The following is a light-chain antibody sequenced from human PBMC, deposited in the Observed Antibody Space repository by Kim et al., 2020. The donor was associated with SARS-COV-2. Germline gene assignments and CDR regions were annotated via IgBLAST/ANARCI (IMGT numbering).Light chain of an antibody. V-gene: IGLV3-1*01. J-gene: IGLJ1*01. CDR1: KLGDKY. CDR3: QAWDSSTYV. Sequence: LSPGQTASITCSGDKLGDKYACWYQQKPGPSPVLVIYQDTKRPSGIPERFSGSNSGNTATLTISGTQAMDEADYYCQAWDSSTYVFGPGTKVTVL. CDR2: QDT.